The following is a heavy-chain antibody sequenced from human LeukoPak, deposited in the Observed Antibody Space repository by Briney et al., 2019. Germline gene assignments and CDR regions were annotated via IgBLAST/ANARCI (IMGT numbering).Heavy chain of an antibody. CDR3: AKFFAPSGGASGWTWMIDN. Sequence: GGSLRLSCAASRFTFSSYAMTWVRQPPGKGLEWVAAISGSGGTTYYADFAKGRFSISRDNSENTLYLQMYSLRAEDTAVYYCAKFFAPSGGASGWTWMIDNWGQGTLVIVSS. CDR2: ISGSGGTT. CDR1: RFTFSSYA. D-gene: IGHD6-25*01. J-gene: IGHJ4*02. V-gene: IGHV3-23*01.